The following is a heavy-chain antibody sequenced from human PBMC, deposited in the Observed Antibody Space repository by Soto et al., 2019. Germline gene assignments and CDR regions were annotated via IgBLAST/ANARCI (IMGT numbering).Heavy chain of an antibody. Sequence: QVQLVQSGAEVKKPGSSVKVSCKASGGTFSSYAISWVRQAPGQGLEWMGGIIPIFGTANYAQKFQGRVTNTADEATRAAYMEMGRVRSEDTAVYYCGRGGGYVSGMARSDYYGMDVWGQGTTVTVSS. J-gene: IGHJ6*02. CDR1: GGTFSSYA. V-gene: IGHV1-69*01. CDR2: IIPIFGTA. CDR3: GRGGGYVSGMARSDYYGMDV. D-gene: IGHD3-10*01.